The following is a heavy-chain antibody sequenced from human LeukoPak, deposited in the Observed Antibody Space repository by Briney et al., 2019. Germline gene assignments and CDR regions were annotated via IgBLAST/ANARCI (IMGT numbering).Heavy chain of an antibody. Sequence: ASVKVSCTASGYTFTGYHLHWVRQAPGQGLEWMGWINPNSGVTNYAQKFQGRVTMTRDTSISTAYMELSRLRSDDTAVYYCARDPANTYYYDPWGQGTLVTVSS. CDR1: GYTFTGYH. J-gene: IGHJ4*02. D-gene: IGHD3-22*01. CDR2: INPNSGVT. V-gene: IGHV1-2*02. CDR3: ARDPANTYYYDP.